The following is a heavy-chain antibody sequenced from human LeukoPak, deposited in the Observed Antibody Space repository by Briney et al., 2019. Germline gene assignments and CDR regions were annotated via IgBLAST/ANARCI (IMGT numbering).Heavy chain of an antibody. CDR2: INHSGST. V-gene: IGHV4-34*01. D-gene: IGHD6-19*01. CDR3: AKRPVYTSGWYYFDS. J-gene: IGHJ4*02. Sequence: SETLSLTCAVYGGSFSGYYWSWIRQPPGKGLEWIGEINHSGSTNYNPYLKSRVTISVDTSKNQFSLKLSSVTAADTAVYYCAKRPVYTSGWYYFDSWGQGTLVTVSS. CDR1: GGSFSGYY.